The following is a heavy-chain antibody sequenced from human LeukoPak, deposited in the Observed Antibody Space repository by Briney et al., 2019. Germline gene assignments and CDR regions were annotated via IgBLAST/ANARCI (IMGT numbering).Heavy chain of an antibody. J-gene: IGHJ4*02. D-gene: IGHD3-9*01. V-gene: IGHV3-21*01. CDR3: ARVFSXYVRYFD. Sequence: PRGSLRLSCAASGFTFSNYNMNWVRQAPGMGLEWVSSISSTSTYIYYADSVKGRFTISRDNAKNSLYLQMNSLRADDTAVYYCARVFSXYVRYFDWGQGTLVTVSS. CDR1: GFTFSNYN. CDR2: ISSTSTYI.